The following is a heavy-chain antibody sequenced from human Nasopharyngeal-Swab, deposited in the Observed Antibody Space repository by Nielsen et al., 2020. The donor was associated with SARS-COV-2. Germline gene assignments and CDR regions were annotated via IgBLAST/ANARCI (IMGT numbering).Heavy chain of an antibody. CDR1: GFTFSSYS. D-gene: IGHD6-19*01. V-gene: IGHV3-21*01. J-gene: IGHJ4*02. Sequence: GESLKISCAASGFTFSSYSMNWVRQAPGKGLEWVSSISSSSSYIYYADSVKGQFTISRDNAKNSLYLQMNSLRAEDTAVYYCARDSGPEIWQWLAYYFDYWGQGTLVTVSS. CDR2: ISSSSSYI. CDR3: ARDSGPEIWQWLAYYFDY.